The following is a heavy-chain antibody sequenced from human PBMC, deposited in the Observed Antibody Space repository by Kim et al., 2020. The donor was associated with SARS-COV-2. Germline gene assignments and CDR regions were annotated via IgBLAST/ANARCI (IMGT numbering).Heavy chain of an antibody. D-gene: IGHD3-10*01. Sequence: GGSLRLSCAASGFSFSTSWMSWVRQAPEKGLEWVANIKQDGGEKYYMDSVKGRFTISRDNAKNSVYLQMNSLRAEDTAVYYCATGWGFGAWGQGTLITVSS. CDR2: IKQDGGEK. J-gene: IGHJ4*02. V-gene: IGHV3-7*01. CDR1: GFSFSTSW. CDR3: ATGWGFGA.